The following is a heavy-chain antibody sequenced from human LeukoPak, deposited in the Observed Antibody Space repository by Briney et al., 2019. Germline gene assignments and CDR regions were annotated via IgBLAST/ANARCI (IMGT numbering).Heavy chain of an antibody. CDR1: GYTFTGYY. D-gene: IGHD3-10*01. CDR3: ASTMVRGALAYYFDY. CDR2: INPNSGGT. V-gene: IGHV1-2*02. Sequence: ASVKVSCKASGYTFTGYYMHWVRQAPGQGLERMGWINPNSGGTNYAQKFQGRVTMTRDTSISTAYMELSRLRSDDTAVYYCASTMVRGALAYYFDYWGQGTLVTVSS. J-gene: IGHJ4*02.